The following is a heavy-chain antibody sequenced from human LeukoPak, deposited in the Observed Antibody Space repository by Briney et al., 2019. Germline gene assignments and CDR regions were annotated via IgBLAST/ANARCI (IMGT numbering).Heavy chain of an antibody. D-gene: IGHD2-2*02. CDR1: GGSFSGYY. J-gene: IGHJ4*02. Sequence: PSETLSLTCAVYGGSFSGYYWSWIRQPPGKGLEWIGYIYYSGSTNYNPSLKSRVTISVDTSKNQFALKLSSVTAADTAVYYCARARNGDCSSTSCHTGILDYWGQGTLVTVSS. CDR3: ARARNGDCSSTSCHTGILDY. CDR2: IYYSGST. V-gene: IGHV4-59*01.